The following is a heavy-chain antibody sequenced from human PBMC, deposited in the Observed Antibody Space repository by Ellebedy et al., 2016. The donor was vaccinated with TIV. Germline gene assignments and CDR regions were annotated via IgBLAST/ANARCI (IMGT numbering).Heavy chain of an antibody. CDR3: ARRKITIFGVTDAFDI. J-gene: IGHJ3*02. V-gene: IGHV4-59*01. CDR2: IFYSGST. D-gene: IGHD3-3*01. CDR1: GGSMRNYY. Sequence: MLSETLSLTCTVSGGSMRNYYWSWIRQPPGKGLEWLGQIFYSGSTNYNPSLRSRVTISVDTSTNQFSLRLSSVTAADTAVYYCARRKITIFGVTDAFDIWGQGTVVTVSS.